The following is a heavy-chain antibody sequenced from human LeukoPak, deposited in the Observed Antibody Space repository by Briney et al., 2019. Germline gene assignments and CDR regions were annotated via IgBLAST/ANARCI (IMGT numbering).Heavy chain of an antibody. CDR1: GYTFTGYY. CDR2: INPNSGGT. V-gene: IGHV1-2*02. Sequence: GASVKVSCKASGYTFTGYYMHWVRQAPGQGLEWMGWINPNSGGTNYAQKFQGRVTMTRDTSISTAYMELSSLRSDDTAVYYCARDDGYGDLSDAFDIWGQGTMVTVSS. J-gene: IGHJ3*02. CDR3: ARDDGYGDLSDAFDI. D-gene: IGHD4-17*01.